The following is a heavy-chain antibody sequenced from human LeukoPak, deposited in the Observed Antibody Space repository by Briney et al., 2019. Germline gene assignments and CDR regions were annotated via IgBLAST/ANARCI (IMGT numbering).Heavy chain of an antibody. CDR2: ISWNSGSI. CDR3: AKDMGYCSSTSCSSWFDP. Sequence: GRSLRLSCAASGFTFDDYAMHWVRQAPGKGLEWVSGISWNSGSIGYADSVKGRSTISRDNAKNSLYLQMNSLRAEDTALYYCAKDMGYCSSTSCSSWFDPWGQGTLVTVSS. V-gene: IGHV3-9*01. D-gene: IGHD2-2*01. CDR1: GFTFDDYA. J-gene: IGHJ5*02.